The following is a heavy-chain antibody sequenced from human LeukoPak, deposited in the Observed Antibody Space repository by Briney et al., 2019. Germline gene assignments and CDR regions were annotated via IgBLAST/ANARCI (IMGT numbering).Heavy chain of an antibody. J-gene: IGHJ6*02. V-gene: IGHV4-59*01. CDR2: IYYSGST. D-gene: IGHD2-2*01. CDR1: GGSISSYY. Sequence: SETLSLTCTVSGGSISSYYWNWIRQPPGKALEWIGYIYYSGSTNYNPSLKNRVTISVDTSKNQCSLKLSSVTAADTAVYYCARGCSSTSCDPYYYYAMDVWGQGTTVTVSS. CDR3: ARGCSSTSCDPYYYYAMDV.